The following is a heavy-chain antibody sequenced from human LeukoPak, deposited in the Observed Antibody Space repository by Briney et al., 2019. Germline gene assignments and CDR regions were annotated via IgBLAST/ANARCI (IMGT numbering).Heavy chain of an antibody. CDR3: AIIGCYRGVCHFDV. J-gene: IGHJ3*01. CDR2: ISYDGSNK. V-gene: IGHV3-30-3*01. CDR1: GFTFSSYA. Sequence: GGSLRLPCAASGFTFSSYAMHWVRQAPGKGLEWVAVISYDGSNKYYADSVKGRFTISRDNSKNTLYLQMNSLRAEDTAVYYCAIIGCYRGVCHFDVWGQGTMGAGSS. D-gene: IGHD2-21*01.